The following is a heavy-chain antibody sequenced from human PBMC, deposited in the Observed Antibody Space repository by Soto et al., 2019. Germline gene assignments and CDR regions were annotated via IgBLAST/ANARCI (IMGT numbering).Heavy chain of an antibody. D-gene: IGHD6-13*01. CDR1: GFIFSSYA. CDR3: ASGMGSIPAPGIDF. Sequence: ESGGGVVQPGRSLRLSCAASGFIFSSYAMHWVRQAPGKGLEWVAVISYDGNNKYNADFVKGRFTISRDNSKSTVYLQMNSLRAEDTAVYYCASGMGSIPAPGIDFWGQGTLVTVSS. J-gene: IGHJ4*02. V-gene: IGHV3-30-3*01. CDR2: ISYDGNNK.